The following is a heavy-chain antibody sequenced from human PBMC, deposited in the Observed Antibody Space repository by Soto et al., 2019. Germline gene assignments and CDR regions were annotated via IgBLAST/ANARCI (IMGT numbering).Heavy chain of an antibody. CDR3: ARYGSGSCYYYNDMNV. V-gene: IGHV1-18*01. CDR1: GYTFTSYG. J-gene: IGHJ6*02. Sequence: ASVKVSCKASGYTFTSYGISWVRQAPGQGLEWMGWISAYNGNTNYAQKLQGRVTMTTDTSTSTAYMELRSLRSDDTAVYYGARYGSGSCYYYNDMNVWGQGTTVTVSS. CDR2: ISAYNGNT. D-gene: IGHD1-26*01.